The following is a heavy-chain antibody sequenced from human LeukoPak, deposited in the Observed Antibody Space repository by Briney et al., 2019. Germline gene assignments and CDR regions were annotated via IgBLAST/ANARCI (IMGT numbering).Heavy chain of an antibody. CDR1: GGSISTSNSY. CDR3: ARDSGYDFWSGYSGFDY. CDR2: IYHSGST. J-gene: IGHJ4*02. V-gene: IGHV4-39*07. D-gene: IGHD3-3*01. Sequence: SETLSLTCAVSGGSISTSNSYWGWIRRPPGKGLEWIGSIYHSGSTYYNPSLKSRVTISVDTSKNQFSLKLSSVTAADTAVYYCARDSGYDFWSGYSGFDYWGQGTLVTVSS.